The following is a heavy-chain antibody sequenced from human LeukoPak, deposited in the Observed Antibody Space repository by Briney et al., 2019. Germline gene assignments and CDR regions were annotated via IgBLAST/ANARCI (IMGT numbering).Heavy chain of an antibody. J-gene: IGHJ4*02. CDR3: TRDSGSSVFDY. D-gene: IGHD6-6*01. Sequence: GRSLRLSCTASGFTFGDYAMSWFRQAPGKGLEWVGFIRSKAYGGTTEYAASVKGRFTISRDDSKSIAYLQMNSLKTEDTAVYYCTRDSGSSVFDYWGQRTLVTVSS. V-gene: IGHV3-49*03. CDR2: IRSKAYGGTT. CDR1: GFTFGDYA.